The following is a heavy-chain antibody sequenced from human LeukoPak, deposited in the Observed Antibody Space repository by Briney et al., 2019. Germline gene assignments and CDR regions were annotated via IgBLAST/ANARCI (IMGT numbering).Heavy chain of an antibody. CDR3: ARVLYYDILTGYYPYCGMDV. D-gene: IGHD3-9*01. J-gene: IGHJ6*02. V-gene: IGHV3-48*02. CDR1: GFTFSSYS. Sequence: GGSLRLSCAASGFTFSSYSMNWVRQAPGKGLEWVSYISSSSSTIYYADSVKGRFTISRDNAKNSLYLQLNSLRDEDTAVYYCARVLYYDILTGYYPYCGMDVWGQGTTVTVSS. CDR2: ISSSSSTI.